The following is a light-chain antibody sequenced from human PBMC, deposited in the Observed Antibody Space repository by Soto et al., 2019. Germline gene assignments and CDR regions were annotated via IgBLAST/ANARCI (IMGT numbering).Light chain of an antibody. J-gene: IGLJ2*01. V-gene: IGLV2-8*01. CDR2: EVS. CDR1: SSDVGGYNY. Sequence: QSALTQPPSASGSPGQSVTISCTGTSSDVGGYNYVSWYQQHPGKAPKLMIYEVSKRPSGVPDRFSGSKSGNTASLTVSGLQAKDEADYYCSSFAGNNNLVFGGGTKLTVL. CDR3: SSFAGNNNLV.